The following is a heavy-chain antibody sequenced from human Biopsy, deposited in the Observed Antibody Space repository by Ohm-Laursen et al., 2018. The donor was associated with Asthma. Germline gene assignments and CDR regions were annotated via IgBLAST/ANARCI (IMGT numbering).Heavy chain of an antibody. CDR2: IWFDGSKK. D-gene: IGHD1-26*01. CDR1: GFTFTTYG. Sequence: RSLRLSCSASGFTFTTYGMHWVRQAPGRGLEWVGVIWFDGSKKYYADSVKGRFTTSRDNSKKMLYLQMNSLRAEDTAVYYCATNSGAYKNSLGDGLDVWGQGTTVIVSS. CDR3: ATNSGAYKNSLGDGLDV. J-gene: IGHJ6*02. V-gene: IGHV3-33*01.